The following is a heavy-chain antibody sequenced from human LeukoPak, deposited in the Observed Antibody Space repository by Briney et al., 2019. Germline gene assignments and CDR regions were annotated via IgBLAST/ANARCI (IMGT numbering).Heavy chain of an antibody. V-gene: IGHV4-39*01. J-gene: IGHJ6*03. CDR2: IYYSGST. CDR3: ARHIAARSYYYYYMDV. D-gene: IGHD6-6*01. Sequence: PSETLSLTCTVSGGSISSSSYYWGWIRQPPGKGLEWIGSIYYSGSTYYNPSLKSRVTISVDTSKNQFSLKLSSVTAADTAVYCCARHIAARSYYYYYMDVWGKGTTVTVSS. CDR1: GGSISSSSYY.